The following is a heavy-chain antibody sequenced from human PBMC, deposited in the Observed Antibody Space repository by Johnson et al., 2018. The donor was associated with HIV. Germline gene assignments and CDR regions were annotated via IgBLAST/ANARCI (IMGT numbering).Heavy chain of an antibody. CDR1: GFTVSSNY. D-gene: IGHD3-10*01. J-gene: IGHJ3*02. Sequence: VQLVESGGGLVQPGGSLRLSCAASGFTVSSNYMSWVRQAPGKGLEWVSVIYSGGSTYYADSVKGRFTISRDNSKKTLYLQMTSLRAEDTAVYYCAREDLYGAGPDAFDIWGQGTMVTVSS. CDR3: AREDLYGAGPDAFDI. V-gene: IGHV3-66*01. CDR2: IYSGGST.